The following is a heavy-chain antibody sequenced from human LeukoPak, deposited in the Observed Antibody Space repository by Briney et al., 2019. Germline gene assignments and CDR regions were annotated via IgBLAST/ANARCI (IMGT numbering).Heavy chain of an antibody. J-gene: IGHJ4*02. Sequence: GRSLRLSCAASGFTFSSYGMHWVRQAPGKGLEWVAVIWYDGSNKYYADSVKGRFTISRDNSKHTLYRQMNSLRAEDTAVYYCARDQWLLDYWGQGTLVTVSS. D-gene: IGHD6-19*01. CDR3: ARDQWLLDY. V-gene: IGHV3-33*01. CDR2: IWYDGSNK. CDR1: GFTFSSYG.